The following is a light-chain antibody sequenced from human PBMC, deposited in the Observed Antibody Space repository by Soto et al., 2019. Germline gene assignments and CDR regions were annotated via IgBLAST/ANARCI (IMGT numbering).Light chain of an antibody. V-gene: IGKV3-11*01. J-gene: IGKJ1*01. CDR3: QHRSSWPRS. CDR2: DAA. CDR1: QSVGTS. Sequence: DIVLTQSPATLSLSPGDRATLSCRASQSVGTSLAWYKQQPGQAPRLLIHDAAYRASGIPERFSGSGSGTAFSLSISSLEPDDFAGYYCQHRSSWPRSFGRGTKVEV.